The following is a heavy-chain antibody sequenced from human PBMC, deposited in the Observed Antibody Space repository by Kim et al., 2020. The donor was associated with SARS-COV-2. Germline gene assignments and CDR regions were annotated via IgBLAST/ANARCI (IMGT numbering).Heavy chain of an antibody. CDR3: ARGVTMTVVVNSETFDY. CDR1: GYTFTSYY. Sequence: ASVKVSCKASGYTFTSYYMHWVRQAPGQGLEWMGIINPSGGSTSYAQKFQGRVTMTRDTSTSTVYMELSSLRSEDTAVYYCARGVTMTVVVNSETFDYWGQGTLVTVSS. CDR2: INPSGGST. J-gene: IGHJ4*02. V-gene: IGHV1-46*01. D-gene: IGHD3-22*01.